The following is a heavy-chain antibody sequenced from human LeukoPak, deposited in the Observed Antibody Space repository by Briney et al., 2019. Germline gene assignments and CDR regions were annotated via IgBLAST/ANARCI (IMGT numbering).Heavy chain of an antibody. Sequence: GGSLRLSCAASGFTFSTYAMYWVRQAPVKGLEWVSVIGGSGGSAYYADSVKGRFTISRDTSRNTLYLQMNSLRAEDTAVYYCAKAFYYGTRGLLGCDHWGQGTLVTVSS. D-gene: IGHD3-10*01. V-gene: IGHV3-23*01. J-gene: IGHJ4*02. CDR3: AKAFYYGTRGLLGCDH. CDR1: GFTFSTYA. CDR2: IGGSGGSA.